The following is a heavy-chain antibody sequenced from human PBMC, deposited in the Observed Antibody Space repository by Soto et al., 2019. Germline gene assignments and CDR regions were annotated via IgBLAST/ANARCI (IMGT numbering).Heavy chain of an antibody. CDR3: ASMGEQLVPAYFDL. V-gene: IGHV3-21*01. Sequence: EVQLVESGGGLVKPGGSLRLSCAASGFTFSTYSMNWVRQAPGKGLEWVSCISSRSTYIYYADSVRGRFTISRDNAKNSLYLQMNSPRADDTAVYYCASMGEQLVPAYFDLWGRGTLVTVSS. CDR2: ISSRSTYI. D-gene: IGHD6-13*01. J-gene: IGHJ2*01. CDR1: GFTFSTYS.